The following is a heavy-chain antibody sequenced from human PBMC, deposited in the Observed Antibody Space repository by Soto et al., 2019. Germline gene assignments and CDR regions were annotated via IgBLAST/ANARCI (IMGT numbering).Heavy chain of an antibody. CDR3: ASTNDATLYFNY. J-gene: IGHJ4*02. Sequence: QLQLQESGPGLVKPSETLSLTFTVSGDSISITSYYWGWVRQPPGKGLEWIGSIHYSGSTHYNPSLPSRVAISGDASTKQFALKLGSVSAADTAVYYCASTNDATLYFNYWGQGTLVTVPS. D-gene: IGHD1-1*01. CDR2: IHYSGST. V-gene: IGHV4-39*01. CDR1: GDSISITSYY.